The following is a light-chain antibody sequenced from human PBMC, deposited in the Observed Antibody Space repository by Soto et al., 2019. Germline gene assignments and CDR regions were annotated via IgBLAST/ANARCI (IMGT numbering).Light chain of an antibody. J-gene: IGKJ1*01. V-gene: IGKV3-15*01. CDR1: QSVSSSY. Sequence: EMVLVHSTDNLSLSPGERPTLSCRASQSVSSSYLAWYQQKPGQAPRLLIHGATTRATGIPARFSGSGSGTEFTLTISSLQSEDFAVYYCQQYNNWPRTFGQGTKAAIK. CDR3: QQYNNWPRT. CDR2: GAT.